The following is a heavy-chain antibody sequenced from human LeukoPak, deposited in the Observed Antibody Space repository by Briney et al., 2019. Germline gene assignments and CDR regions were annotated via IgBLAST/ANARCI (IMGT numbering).Heavy chain of an antibody. V-gene: IGHV3-74*01. D-gene: IGHD3-3*01. CDR1: GFTFTSYW. J-gene: IGHJ4*02. Sequence: SGGSLRLSCAASGFTFTSYWMNWVRQAPGKGLVWVSRINSDGSTTNYADSVKGRFTISRDNAKNTLYLQMNSLRGEDTAVYYCAKAWGTPHDFWSQGTLVTVSS. CDR3: AKAWGTPHDF. CDR2: INSDGSTT.